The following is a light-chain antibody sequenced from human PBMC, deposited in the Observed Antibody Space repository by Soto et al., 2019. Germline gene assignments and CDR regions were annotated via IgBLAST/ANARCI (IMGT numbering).Light chain of an antibody. Sequence: QSALTQPASVSGSPGQSITIYCTGTSGDVGGYKFVSWYQQHPGKAPKLMIYEVSNRPSGVSNRFSGSKSGNTASLTISGLQAEDEADYYCSSYTTTYSVVFGGGTKLTVL. CDR2: EVS. V-gene: IGLV2-14*01. CDR3: SSYTTTYSVV. CDR1: SGDVGGYKF. J-gene: IGLJ2*01.